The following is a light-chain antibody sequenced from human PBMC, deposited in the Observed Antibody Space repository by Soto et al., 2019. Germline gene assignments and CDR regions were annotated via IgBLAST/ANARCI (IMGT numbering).Light chain of an antibody. CDR2: KAS. J-gene: IGKJ1*01. CDR1: QSISSW. V-gene: IGKV1-5*03. CDR3: QHYNSYSEA. Sequence: DIQMTQTHSTLSASVADRVTITCRASQSISSWLAWYQQKPGKAPKLLIYKASTLKSGVPSRFSGSGSGTEFTLTISSLQPDDFATYYCQHYNSYSEAFGQGTKVDI.